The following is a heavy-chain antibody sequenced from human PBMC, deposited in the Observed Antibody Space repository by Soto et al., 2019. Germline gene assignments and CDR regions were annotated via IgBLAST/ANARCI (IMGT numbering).Heavy chain of an antibody. Sequence: SVKVSCKASGGTFSSYAISWVRQAPGQGLEWMGGIIPIFGTANYAQKFQGRVTITADESTSTAYMELSSLRSEDTAVYYCAREGKGYYDFWSGYGAYYYYYGMDVWGQGNTVTVSS. CDR3: AREGKGYYDFWSGYGAYYYYYGMDV. V-gene: IGHV1-69*13. CDR2: IIPIFGTA. J-gene: IGHJ6*01. CDR1: GGTFSSYA. D-gene: IGHD3-3*01.